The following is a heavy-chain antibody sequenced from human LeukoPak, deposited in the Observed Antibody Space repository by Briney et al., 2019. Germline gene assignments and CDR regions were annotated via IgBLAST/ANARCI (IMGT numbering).Heavy chain of an antibody. V-gene: IGHV3-30*01. CDR3: ASLGTGTPGYYYYYYMDV. D-gene: IGHD1-1*01. CDR2: ISYDGSNK. Sequence: GRSLRLSCAASGFTFSSYAMHWVRQAPGKGLEWVAVISYDGSNKYYADSVKGRFTISRDNSKNTLYLQMNSLRAEDTAVYYCASLGTGTPGYYYYYYMDVWGKGTTVTVSS. J-gene: IGHJ6*03. CDR1: GFTFSSYA.